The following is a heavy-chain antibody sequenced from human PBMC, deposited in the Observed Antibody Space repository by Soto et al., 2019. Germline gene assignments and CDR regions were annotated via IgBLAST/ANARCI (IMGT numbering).Heavy chain of an antibody. D-gene: IGHD6-19*01. CDR1: GGSFSGYY. CDR3: ARGYSSGWYPRFDY. CDR2: INHSGST. V-gene: IGHV4-34*01. J-gene: IGHJ4*02. Sequence: SETLSLTCAVYGGSFSGYYWSWIRQPPGKGLEWIGEINHSGSTNYNPSLKSRVTISVDTSKNQFSLKLSSVTAADTAVYYCARGYSSGWYPRFDYWGQGTLVTSPQ.